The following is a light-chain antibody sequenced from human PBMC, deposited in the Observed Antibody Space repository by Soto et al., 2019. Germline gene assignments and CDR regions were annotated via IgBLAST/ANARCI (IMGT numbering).Light chain of an antibody. CDR1: QSVRSN. Sequence: EIVMTQSPATLSVSQGERATLSFRASQSVRSNLAWYQQRPGQAPRLLIYGASTRATGIPDRFSGSGSGTEFSLTISSLQSEDFAVYYCQQYNNWWTFGQGTKVDIK. J-gene: IGKJ1*01. CDR2: GAS. CDR3: QQYNNWWT. V-gene: IGKV3-15*01.